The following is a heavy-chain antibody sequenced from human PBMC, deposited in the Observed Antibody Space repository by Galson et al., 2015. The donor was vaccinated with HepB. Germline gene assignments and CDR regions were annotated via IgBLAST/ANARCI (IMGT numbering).Heavy chain of an antibody. CDR1: GFTFGSYA. J-gene: IGHJ3*02. CDR2: ISYDGSNK. D-gene: IGHD3-3*01. CDR3: ARDYGFWSGYYVGAFDI. V-gene: IGHV3-30*04. Sequence: SLRLSCAASGFTFGSYAMHWVRQAPGKGLEWVAVISYDGSNKYYADSVKGRFTISRDNSKNTLYLQMNSLRAEDTAVYYCARDYGFWSGYYVGAFDIWGQGTMVAVSS.